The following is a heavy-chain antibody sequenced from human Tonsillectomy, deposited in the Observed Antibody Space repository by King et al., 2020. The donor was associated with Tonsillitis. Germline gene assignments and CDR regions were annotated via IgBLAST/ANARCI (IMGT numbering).Heavy chain of an antibody. CDR3: VRYEGGVFDP. Sequence: VQLQESGPGLVKPSQTLSLTCTVSGGSISGGSYYWSWIRQHPGKGLEWIGYIDNTENTYNNPSLKSRLTISLDTSKNQFSLKLSSVTAADTAVYYCVRYEGGVFDPWGQGTLVTVSS. CDR2: IDNTENT. J-gene: IGHJ5*02. CDR1: GGSISGGSYY. V-gene: IGHV4-31*03. D-gene: IGHD2-15*01.